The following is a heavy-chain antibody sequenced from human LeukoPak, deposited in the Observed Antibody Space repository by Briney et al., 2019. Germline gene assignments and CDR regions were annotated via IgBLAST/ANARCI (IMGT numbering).Heavy chain of an antibody. V-gene: IGHV4-59*11. CDR1: GGSINNHY. J-gene: IGHJ6*02. D-gene: IGHD3-3*01. Sequence: PSETLSLTCSVSGGSINNHYWNWIRQPPGKGLEWVGYIHYSGGTTYNPSLESRVTISVDRSKKEFSLKLISVTPADTAVYYCARDYDFRVGQWYYAMDVWGQGTTVTVSS. CDR2: IHYSGGT. CDR3: ARDYDFRVGQWYYAMDV.